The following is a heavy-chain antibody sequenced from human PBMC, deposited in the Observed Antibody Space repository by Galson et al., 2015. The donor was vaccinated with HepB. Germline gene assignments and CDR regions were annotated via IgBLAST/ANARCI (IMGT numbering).Heavy chain of an antibody. J-gene: IGHJ4*02. Sequence: SLRLSCAASGFTFSNAWMNWVRQAPGKGLEWVGRIKSKTDGGTTDYAAPVKGRFTISRDDSKNTLYLQMNSLKTEDTAVYYCTTGLSSYCSSTSCYFFDYWGQGTLVTVSS. CDR1: GFTFSNAW. V-gene: IGHV3-15*07. CDR2: IKSKTDGGTT. CDR3: TTGLSSYCSSTSCYFFDY. D-gene: IGHD2-2*01.